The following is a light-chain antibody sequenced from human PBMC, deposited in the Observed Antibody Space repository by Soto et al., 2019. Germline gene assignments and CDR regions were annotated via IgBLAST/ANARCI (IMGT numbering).Light chain of an antibody. Sequence: DIQMTQSPSTLSASVGDRVTITCRASQSIRGWLAWYQQKPGKAPTLLIYHASSLESGVPSRFSGSGSGTEFTLTISSLQPDDVATYYCQQYNTYLSFGQGTKVDIK. CDR1: QSIRGW. CDR3: QQYNTYLS. J-gene: IGKJ1*01. V-gene: IGKV1-5*01. CDR2: HAS.